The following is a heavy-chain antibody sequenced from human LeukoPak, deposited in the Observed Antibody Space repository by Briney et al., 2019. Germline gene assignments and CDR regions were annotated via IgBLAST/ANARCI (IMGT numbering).Heavy chain of an antibody. J-gene: IGHJ4*02. CDR2: ISSSSYYI. Sequence: GGSLRLSCAASGFTFSSYTMTWVRQAPGKGLEWVSSISSSSYYIYYADSVKGRFTISRDNAKNSLYLHMNTLRAEDTAVYYCATLSVYGDLDYWGQGTLVTVSS. D-gene: IGHD4-17*01. V-gene: IGHV3-21*01. CDR3: ATLSVYGDLDY. CDR1: GFTFSSYT.